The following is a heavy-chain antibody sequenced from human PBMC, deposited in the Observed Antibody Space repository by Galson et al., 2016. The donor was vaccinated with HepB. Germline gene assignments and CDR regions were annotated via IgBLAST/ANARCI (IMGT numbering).Heavy chain of an antibody. D-gene: IGHD3-10*01. CDR3: ARASGIRGIKGAMDV. V-gene: IGHV3-53*01. J-gene: IGHJ6*02. CDR2: IHDDGST. CDR1: GFTFSRSW. Sequence: SLRLSCAASGFTFSRSWMTWVRQAPGKGLECVSVIHDDGSTNYADSVMGRFTISRDNSKNTLYLEMNSLRAEDVAVYYCARASGIRGIKGAMDVWGQGTTVSVSS.